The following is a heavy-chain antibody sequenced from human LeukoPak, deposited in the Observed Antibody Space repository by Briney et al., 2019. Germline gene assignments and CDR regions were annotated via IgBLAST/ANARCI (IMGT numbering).Heavy chain of an antibody. CDR1: GFTFSNAW. D-gene: IGHD2-8*01. CDR3: TTDQSIVLMVYPTYYYGMDV. Sequence: GGSLRLSCAASGFTFSNAWMSWVRQAPGKGLEWVGRIKSKTDGGTTDYAAPVKGRFTISRDDSKNTLYLQMNSLKTEDTAVYYCTTDQSIVLMVYPTYYYGMDVWGQGTTVTVSS. CDR2: IKSKTDGGTT. J-gene: IGHJ6*02. V-gene: IGHV3-15*01.